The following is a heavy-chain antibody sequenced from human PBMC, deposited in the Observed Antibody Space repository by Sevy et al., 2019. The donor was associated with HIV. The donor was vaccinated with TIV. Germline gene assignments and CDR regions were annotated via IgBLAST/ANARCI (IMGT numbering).Heavy chain of an antibody. CDR3: ARRPGLPAYCTGGVCYMSHAPSADYYYYGMDV. D-gene: IGHD2-8*02. Sequence: SETLSLTCAVYGGSFSGYYWSWIRQPPGKGLEWIGEINHSGSTNYNPSLKSRVTISVDTSKNQFSLKLSSVTAADTAVYYCARRPGLPAYCTGGVCYMSHAPSADYYYYGMDVWGQGTTVTVSS. V-gene: IGHV4-34*01. CDR1: GGSFSGYY. CDR2: INHSGST. J-gene: IGHJ6*02.